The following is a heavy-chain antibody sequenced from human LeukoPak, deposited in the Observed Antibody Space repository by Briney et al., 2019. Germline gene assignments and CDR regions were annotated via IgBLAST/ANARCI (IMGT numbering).Heavy chain of an antibody. CDR2: ISWNSGSI. Sequence: GGSLRLSCAASGFTFDDYAMHWVRQAPGEGLEWVSGISWNSGSIGYADSVKGRFTISRDNAKNSLYLQMNSLRAEDTALYYCAKLSNGRAFDIWGQGTMVTVSS. CDR1: GFTFDDYA. CDR3: AKLSNGRAFDI. J-gene: IGHJ3*02. V-gene: IGHV3-9*01. D-gene: IGHD4-11*01.